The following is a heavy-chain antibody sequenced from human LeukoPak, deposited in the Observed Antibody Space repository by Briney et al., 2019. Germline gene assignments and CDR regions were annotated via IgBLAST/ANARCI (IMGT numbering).Heavy chain of an antibody. CDR1: GYTFTSYG. V-gene: IGHV1-18*01. CDR3: ARDPFPVFHYGGPAGNWFDP. J-gene: IGHJ5*02. D-gene: IGHD3-10*01. Sequence: GASVKVSCKASGYTFTSYGISWVRQAPGQGLEWMGWISAYNGSTNYAQKLQGRVTMTTDTSTSTAYMELRSLRSDDTAVYYCARDPFPVFHYGGPAGNWFDPWGQGTLVTVSS. CDR2: ISAYNGST.